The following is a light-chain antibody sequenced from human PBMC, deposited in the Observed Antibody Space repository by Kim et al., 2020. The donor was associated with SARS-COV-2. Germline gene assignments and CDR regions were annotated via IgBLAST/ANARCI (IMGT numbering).Light chain of an antibody. CDR3: QQYGDSPFT. V-gene: IGKV3-20*01. Sequence: SPGERATLSCRASQSVSSSYLAWYQQKPGQAPRVLIYGASSRATGIPDRFSGSGSGTDFTLTISRLEPEDFAVYYCQQYGDSPFTFGPGTKVDIK. J-gene: IGKJ3*01. CDR1: QSVSSSY. CDR2: GAS.